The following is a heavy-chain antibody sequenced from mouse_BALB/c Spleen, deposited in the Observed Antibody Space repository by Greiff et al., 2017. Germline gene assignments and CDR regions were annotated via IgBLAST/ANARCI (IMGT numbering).Heavy chain of an antibody. CDR2: ISYSGST. J-gene: IGHJ2*01. V-gene: IGHV3-8*02. CDR3: ARYRELRRGYFDY. Sequence: EVKLQESGPSLVKPSQTLSLTCSFTGDSITSGYWNWIRKFPGNKLEYMGYISYSGSTYYNPSLKSRISITRDTSKNQYYLQLNSVTTEDTATYYCARYRELRRGYFDYWGQGTTLTVSS. CDR1: GDSITSGY. D-gene: IGHD2-4*01.